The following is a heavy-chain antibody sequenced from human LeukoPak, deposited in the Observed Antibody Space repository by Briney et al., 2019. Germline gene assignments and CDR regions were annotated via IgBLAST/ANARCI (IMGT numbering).Heavy chain of an antibody. CDR2: ISYSGST. J-gene: IGHJ3*02. CDR3: ARGIASEYDLRDAFDT. V-gene: IGHV4-59*01. D-gene: IGHD3-3*01. CDR1: SGSISGYY. Sequence: PSETLSLTCTVSSGSISGYYWSWIRQPPGKGLEWVGYISYSGSTNYNPSLKSRVTISVDTSKNQFSLKLSSVTAADTAVYYCARGIASEYDLRDAFDTWGQGTMVTVSS.